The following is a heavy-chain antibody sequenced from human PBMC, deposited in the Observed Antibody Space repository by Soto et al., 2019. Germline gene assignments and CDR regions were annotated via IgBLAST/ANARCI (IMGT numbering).Heavy chain of an antibody. CDR2: IYYSGST. J-gene: IGHJ4*02. D-gene: IGHD6-19*01. V-gene: IGHV4-59*01. CDR3: ARTLAVAGLFDY. CDR1: GGSISSYY. Sequence: QVQLQESGPGLVKPSETLSLTCTVSGGSISSYYWSWIRQPPGKGLEWIGYIYYSGSTNYNPSLRSRXXIXVXPSKHQFSLKLSSVTAADTAVYYCARTLAVAGLFDYWGQGTLVTVSS.